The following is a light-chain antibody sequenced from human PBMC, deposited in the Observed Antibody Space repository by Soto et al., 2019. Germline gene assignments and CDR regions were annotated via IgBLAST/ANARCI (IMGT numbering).Light chain of an antibody. J-gene: IGKJ1*01. Sequence: DIQMTQSPSTLSASVVDRVTITGRASQTIDSWLAWYQQRPGKPPNLLIYKASTLASGVPSRFSGSGSGTEFTLTINSLQPDDFATYYCQQYHIYSGTFGQGTKVDI. CDR1: QTIDSW. CDR2: KAS. CDR3: QQYHIYSGT. V-gene: IGKV1-5*03.